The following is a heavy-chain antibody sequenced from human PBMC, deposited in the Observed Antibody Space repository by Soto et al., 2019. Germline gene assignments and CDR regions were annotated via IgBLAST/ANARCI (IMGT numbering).Heavy chain of an antibody. CDR3: AKGWHCSSTSCHGYYFDY. V-gene: IGHV3-23*01. D-gene: IGHD2-2*01. J-gene: IGHJ4*02. CDR1: GFTFSSYA. CDR2: ISGSGGST. Sequence: EVQLLESGGGLVQPGGSLRLYCAASGFTFSSYAMSWVRQAPGKGLEWVSAISGSGGSTYYADSVKGRFTISRDNSKNSLYLQMNSLRAEDTAVYYCAKGWHCSSTSCHGYYFDYWGQGTLVTVSS.